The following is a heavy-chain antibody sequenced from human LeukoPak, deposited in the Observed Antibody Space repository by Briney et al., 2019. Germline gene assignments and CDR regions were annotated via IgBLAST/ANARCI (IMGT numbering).Heavy chain of an antibody. CDR3: AKSLYGGCDY. CDR1: GFTFSSYA. Sequence: PGGSLRLPCAASGFTFSSYAMSWVRRAPGKGLEWVSGISGSGGSTYSADSVKGQFTISRDNSKNTLYLQMNSLRAEDTAVYYCAKSLYGGCDYWGQGTVVTVSS. J-gene: IGHJ4*02. D-gene: IGHD3-16*02. V-gene: IGHV3-23*01. CDR2: ISGSGGST.